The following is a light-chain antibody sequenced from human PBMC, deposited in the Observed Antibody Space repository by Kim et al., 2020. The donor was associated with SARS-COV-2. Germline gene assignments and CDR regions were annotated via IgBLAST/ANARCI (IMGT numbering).Light chain of an antibody. Sequence: PGPSVTISCNGTSIDGCDYNFDPWYQHQPGKAPQLRINDVTKRASGVPDRFSGSKSGNTASLTVSGLQAEDEADYYCTSYAGRVMFGGGTQLTVL. CDR1: SIDGCDYNF. CDR2: DVT. CDR3: TSYAGRVM. V-gene: IGLV2-8*01. J-gene: IGLJ3*02.